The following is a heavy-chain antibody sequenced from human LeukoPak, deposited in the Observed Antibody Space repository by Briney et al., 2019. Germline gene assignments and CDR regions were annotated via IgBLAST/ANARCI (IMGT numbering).Heavy chain of an antibody. J-gene: IGHJ4*02. Sequence: ASVKVSCKASGYTFTSYGISWVRQAPGQGLEWMGWISAYNGNTNYAQKLQGRVTMTTDTSTSTAYMELRSLRSDDTAVYYCARDLAIVVPAAAHFDYWGQGTLVTVSS. V-gene: IGHV1-18*01. D-gene: IGHD2-2*01. CDR1: GYTFTSYG. CDR2: ISAYNGNT. CDR3: ARDLAIVVPAAAHFDY.